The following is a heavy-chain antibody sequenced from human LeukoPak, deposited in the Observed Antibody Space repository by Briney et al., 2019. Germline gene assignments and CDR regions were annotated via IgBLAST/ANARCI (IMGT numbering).Heavy chain of an antibody. CDR1: GYTFTSYY. J-gene: IGHJ5*02. Sequence: ASVKVSCKASGYTFTSYYMHWVRQAPGQGLEWMGIINPSGGSTSYAQKFQGRVTMTRDTSTSTVYMGLSSLRSEDTAVYYCARGSITMIVVVIAGFDPWGQGTLVTVSS. CDR3: ARGSITMIVVVIAGFDP. V-gene: IGHV1-46*01. D-gene: IGHD3-22*01. CDR2: INPSGGST.